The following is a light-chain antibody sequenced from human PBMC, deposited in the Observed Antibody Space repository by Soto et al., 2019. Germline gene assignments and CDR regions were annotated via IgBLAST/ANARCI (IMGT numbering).Light chain of an antibody. CDR1: QSVFYSSNNKNY. CDR3: QQYYTTPLT. J-gene: IGKJ4*01. Sequence: DIVMTQSPDSLAVSLGERATINCKSSQSVFYSSNNKNYLSWYQQKPGQPPKLLIYWAPTRESGVPDRFSGSGSGTDFTLTISSLQAEDVAVYYCQQYYTTPLTFGGGTKVEIK. CDR2: WAP. V-gene: IGKV4-1*01.